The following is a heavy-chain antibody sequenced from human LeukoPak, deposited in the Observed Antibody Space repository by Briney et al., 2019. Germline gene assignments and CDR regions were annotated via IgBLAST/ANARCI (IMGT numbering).Heavy chain of an antibody. CDR1: GGTFSSYA. Sequence: ASVRVSCKASGGTFSSYAISWVRQAPGQGLEWMGRIIPIFGTANYAQKFQGRVTITTDESTSTAYMELSSLRSEDTAVYYRARDRHSSGYPDYWGQGTLVTVSS. J-gene: IGHJ4*02. CDR3: ARDRHSSGYPDY. CDR2: IIPIFGTA. D-gene: IGHD3-22*01. V-gene: IGHV1-69*05.